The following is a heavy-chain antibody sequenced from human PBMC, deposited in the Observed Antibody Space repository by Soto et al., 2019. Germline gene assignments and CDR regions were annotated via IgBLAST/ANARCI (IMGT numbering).Heavy chain of an antibody. CDR1: GDSVSSRGYF. J-gene: IGHJ5*02. CDR2: IYHSGNT. V-gene: IGHV4-39*07. CDR3: ARVPDR. Sequence: PSETLSLTCTVSGDSVSSRGYFWAWLRQPPGKRLEWIGSIYHSGNTYYNPSLKSRVTISVGRSKNQFSLKLSSVTAADTAVYYCARVPDRWGQGTLVTVS. D-gene: IGHD2-2*01.